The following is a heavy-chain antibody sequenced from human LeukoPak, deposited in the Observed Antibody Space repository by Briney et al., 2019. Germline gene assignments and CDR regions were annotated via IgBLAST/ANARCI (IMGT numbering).Heavy chain of an antibody. D-gene: IGHD2-2*02. CDR1: GYTFTSYG. J-gene: IGHJ1*01. V-gene: IGHV1-18*01. CDR3: ARGSRVPAAIQAEYFQH. Sequence: ASVTVSCKASGYTFTSYGISWVRQAPGQGLEWMGWISAYNGNTNYAQKLQGRVTMTTDTSTSTAYMELRSLRSDDTAVYYCARGSRVPAAIQAEYFQHWGQGTLVTVSS. CDR2: ISAYNGNT.